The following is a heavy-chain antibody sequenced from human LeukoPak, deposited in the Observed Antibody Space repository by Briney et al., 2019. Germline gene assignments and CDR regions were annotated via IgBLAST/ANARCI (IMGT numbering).Heavy chain of an antibody. CDR3: ATHAWLPPPYYYYYGMDV. V-gene: IGHV5-51*01. J-gene: IGHJ6*02. CDR1: GYSFTSYW. D-gene: IGHD3-22*01. CDR2: IYPGDSDT. Sequence: GESLKISCKGSGYSFTSYWIGWVRQMPGKGLEWMGIIYPGDSDTRYSPSFQGQVTISADKSISTAYLQWSSLKASDTAMYYCATHAWLPPPYYYYYGMDVWAKGPRSPSP.